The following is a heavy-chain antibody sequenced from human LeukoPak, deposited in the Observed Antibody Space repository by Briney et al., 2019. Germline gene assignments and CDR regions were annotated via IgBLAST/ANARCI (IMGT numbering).Heavy chain of an antibody. V-gene: IGHV1-2*02. CDR1: GYTFTVQS. CDR2: INPKTGGI. Sequence: ASVKVSYMASGYTFTVQSMHWVRQAPGQGLEWMGWINPKTGGINYVQNFQGRVTMTRDTSISTAYMELSRLRSDDTAVYYCATGRAGDYFDYWGQGTLVTVSS. J-gene: IGHJ4*02. CDR3: ATGRAGDYFDY.